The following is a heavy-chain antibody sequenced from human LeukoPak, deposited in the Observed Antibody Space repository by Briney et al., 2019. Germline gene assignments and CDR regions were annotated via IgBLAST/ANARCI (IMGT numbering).Heavy chain of an antibody. CDR1: GFTISSNY. Sequence: GGSLRLSCAASGFTISSNYLSWVRQAPGKGLVWVSALHSGGHTFYADSVRGRFTISRDISKNTLYLQMNNLGAEDTALYYCVRGLSGVSSWYFDLWGGGTLVSVSS. CDR3: VRGLSGVSSWYFDL. V-gene: IGHV3-53*01. D-gene: IGHD7-27*01. CDR2: LHSGGHT. J-gene: IGHJ2*01.